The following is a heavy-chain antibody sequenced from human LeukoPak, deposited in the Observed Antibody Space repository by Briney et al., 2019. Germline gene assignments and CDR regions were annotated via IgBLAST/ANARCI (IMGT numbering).Heavy chain of an antibody. J-gene: IGHJ5*02. V-gene: IGHV3-53*01. CDR3: ARRSGSS. CDR1: GFTVSSNY. D-gene: IGHD2-15*01. CDR2: IYSGDST. Sequence: GGSLRLSCAASGFTVSSNYMSWVRQAPGKGLEWVSVIYSGDSTNYADSVKGRFTISRDNSKNTLHLQMSSLRAEDTAVYFCARRSGSSWGQGTLVTVSS.